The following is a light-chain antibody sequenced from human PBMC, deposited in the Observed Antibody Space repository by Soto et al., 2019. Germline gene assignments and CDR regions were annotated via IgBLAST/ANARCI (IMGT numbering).Light chain of an antibody. Sequence: EIVMTQSPATLSVSPGERPTLSCRASQSISSNLAWYQQKPGQAPRLLIYDASTRATGIPARFSGSGSGTEFTLTISSLQSEDFAVYYCQHYNNWPLTFGGGTRWIS. CDR2: DAS. CDR3: QHYNNWPLT. CDR1: QSISSN. J-gene: IGKJ4*01. V-gene: IGKV3-15*01.